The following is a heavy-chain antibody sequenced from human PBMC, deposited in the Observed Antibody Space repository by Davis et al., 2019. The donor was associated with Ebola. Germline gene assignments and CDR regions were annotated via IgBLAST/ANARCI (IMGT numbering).Heavy chain of an antibody. D-gene: IGHD2/OR15-2a*01. J-gene: IGHJ6*02. CDR1: GATFSSYA. CDR2: IIPIFGTA. Sequence: AASVKVSCKASGATFSSYAISWVRQAPGQGLEWMGRIIPIFGTANYAQRFQGRVTITADRSTITAYMELSSLRSEDTAVYYCASAPEDTTLYYYYYGMDVWGQGTTVTVSS. CDR3: ASAPEDTTLYYYYYGMDV. V-gene: IGHV1-69*06.